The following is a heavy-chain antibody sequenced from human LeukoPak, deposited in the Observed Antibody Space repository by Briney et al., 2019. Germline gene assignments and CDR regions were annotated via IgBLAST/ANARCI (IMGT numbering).Heavy chain of an antibody. Sequence: PSETLSLTCTVSGGSISGYYWSWFWQPPGKGLEWFGWIHNSGSTENNPSLKSRVTMSVDTSKNQISLRLYSVTAADTAVYYCVREGYDSSGYYLDSWGQGTLVTVSS. J-gene: IGHJ4*02. D-gene: IGHD3-22*01. CDR3: VREGYDSSGYYLDS. CDR1: GGSISGYY. V-gene: IGHV4-59*01. CDR2: IHNSGST.